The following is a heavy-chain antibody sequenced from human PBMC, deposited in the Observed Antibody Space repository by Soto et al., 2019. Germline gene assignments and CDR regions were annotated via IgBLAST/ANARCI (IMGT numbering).Heavy chain of an antibody. CDR1: GFTFSNCV. D-gene: IGHD6-13*01. J-gene: IGHJ4*02. V-gene: IGHV3-23*01. CDR2: ITTNGHT. CDR3: AKGLLNGRWYAAD. Sequence: EVHLLGSGGVLVQPRESLSFSWETSGFTFSNCVMTWVRQPPGKRLEWVSVITTNGHTDYADSVKGRFTISRDNSKNTVYLQMNSLRAEDTAVYYCAKGLLNGRWYAADWGQGTLVTVSS.